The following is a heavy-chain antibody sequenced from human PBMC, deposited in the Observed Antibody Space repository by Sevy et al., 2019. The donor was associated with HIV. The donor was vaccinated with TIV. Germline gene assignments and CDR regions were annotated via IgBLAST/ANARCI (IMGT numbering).Heavy chain of an antibody. J-gene: IGHJ3*02. CDR2: ISSSSSTI. D-gene: IGHD2-15*01. Sequence: GGSLRLSCAASGFTFSSYSMNWVRQAPGKGLEWVSYISSSSSTIYYADSVKGRFTISRDNAKNSLYLQMNSLRDEDTAVYYCARLNAYPIFGCSGGSCYPDAFDIWGQGTMVTVSS. CDR3: ARLNAYPIFGCSGGSCYPDAFDI. V-gene: IGHV3-48*02. CDR1: GFTFSSYS.